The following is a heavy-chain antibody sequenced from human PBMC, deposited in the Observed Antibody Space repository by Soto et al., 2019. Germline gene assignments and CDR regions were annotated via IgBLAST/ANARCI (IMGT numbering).Heavy chain of an antibody. CDR3: ASSEREYSIYSSSWSQC. CDR1: GGSISSGGYY. D-gene: IGHD6-13*01. J-gene: IGHJ4*02. Sequence: PSETLSLTCTVSGGSISSGGYYWSWIRQHPGKGLEWIGYIYYSGSTYYNPSLKSRVTISVDTSKNQFSLKLSSVTAADTAVYYCASSEREYSIYSSSWSQCWGQGTLVTVSS. V-gene: IGHV4-31*03. CDR2: IYYSGST.